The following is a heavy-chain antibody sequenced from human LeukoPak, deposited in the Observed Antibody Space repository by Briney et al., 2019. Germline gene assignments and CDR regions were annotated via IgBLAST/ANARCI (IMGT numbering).Heavy chain of an antibody. CDR1: GYTFTSYY. D-gene: IGHD1-26*01. CDR3: AGVREWELLKGNWFDP. Sequence: GASVKVSCKASGYTFTSYYMHWVRQAPGQGLEWMGIINPSGGSTSYARKFQGRVTMTRDTSTSTVYMELSSLRSEDTAVYYCAGVREWELLKGNWFDPWGQGTLVTVSS. CDR2: INPSGGST. V-gene: IGHV1-46*03. J-gene: IGHJ5*02.